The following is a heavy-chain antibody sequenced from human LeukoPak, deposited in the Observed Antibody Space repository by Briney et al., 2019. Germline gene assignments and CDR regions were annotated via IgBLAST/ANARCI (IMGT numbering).Heavy chain of an antibody. V-gene: IGHV3-30*18. Sequence: GGSLRVSCAASGFTFSSDGMHCVRQAPGKGLEWVAVISYDGSNKYYADSVKGRFTISRDNSKNTLYLQMNSLRAEDTAVYYCAKDSVMYSSGWYPLSDYWGQGTLVTASS. CDR3: AKDSVMYSSGWYPLSDY. J-gene: IGHJ4*02. D-gene: IGHD6-19*01. CDR1: GFTFSSDG. CDR2: ISYDGSNK.